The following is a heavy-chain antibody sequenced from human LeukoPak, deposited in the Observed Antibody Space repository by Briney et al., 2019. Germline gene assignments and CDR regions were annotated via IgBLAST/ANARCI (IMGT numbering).Heavy chain of an antibody. V-gene: IGHV4-61*01. D-gene: IGHD3-22*01. J-gene: IGHJ4*02. CDR3: ARGAWCYYDSSGYYSY. Sequence: SETLSLTCTVSGGSVSSGSYYWSWIRQPPGKGLEWIGYIYYSGSTNYNPSLKSRVTISVDTSKNQFSLKLSSVTAADTAVYYCARGAWCYYDSSGYYSYWGQGTLVTVSS. CDR1: GGSVSSGSYY. CDR2: IYYSGST.